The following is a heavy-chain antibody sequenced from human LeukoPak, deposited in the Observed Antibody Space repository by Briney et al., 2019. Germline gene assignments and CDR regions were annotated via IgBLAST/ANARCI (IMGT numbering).Heavy chain of an antibody. Sequence: GGSLRLSCAASGFTFSNYVMSWVRQAPGQGLEWVSGISGSDTTTYYADSVKGRFTISRDNSKNTLYLQMNSLRAEDTAVYYCAKAYCSSTSCYYYYYMDVWGKGTTVTVSS. CDR1: GFTFSNYV. J-gene: IGHJ6*03. D-gene: IGHD2-2*01. CDR3: AKAYCSSTSCYYYYYMDV. V-gene: IGHV3-23*01. CDR2: ISGSDTTT.